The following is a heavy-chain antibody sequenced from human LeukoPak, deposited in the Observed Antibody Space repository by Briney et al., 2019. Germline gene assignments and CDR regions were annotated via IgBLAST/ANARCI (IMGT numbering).Heavy chain of an antibody. CDR3: ITPLPYSAQ. CDR2: IKPQTDGETT. CDR1: GFTFSNAY. D-gene: IGHD2-21*01. V-gene: IGHV3-15*07. J-gene: IGHJ4*02. Sequence: GGSLRLSCAASGFTFSNAYMNWVRQAPGKGLEWVGRIKPQTDGETTEYAAPVKDRFSISRDDSKSMMYLQMNSLKTEDTAVYYCITPLPYSAQGGQGTLVTVSS.